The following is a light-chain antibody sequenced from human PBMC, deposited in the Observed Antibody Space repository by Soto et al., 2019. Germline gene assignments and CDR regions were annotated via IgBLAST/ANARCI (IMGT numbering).Light chain of an antibody. J-gene: IGKJ1*01. CDR2: KAS. CDR1: QSISSW. Sequence: EIQITQSDSTLSSSVGDRVTITCGASQSISSWLAWYQQKPGKAPKLLIYKASTLQSGVPSRFSGSGSGTEFTLTISSLQPDDFATYYCQHYNSYSEAFGQGTKVDIK. CDR3: QHYNSYSEA. V-gene: IGKV1-5*03.